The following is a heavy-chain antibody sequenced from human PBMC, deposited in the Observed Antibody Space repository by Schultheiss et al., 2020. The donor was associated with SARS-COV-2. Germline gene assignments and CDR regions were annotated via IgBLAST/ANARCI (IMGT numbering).Heavy chain of an antibody. CDR2: IYHNGRT. V-gene: IGHV4-4*02. CDR1: GGSISSTYW. CDR3: ARDLGLGYTPFDI. D-gene: IGHD3-16*02. J-gene: IGHJ3*02. Sequence: SETLSLTCAVSGGSISSTYWWTWVRQPPGKGLEWIGEIYHNGRTNCNPSLKSRVTISVDKSKKYFSLNLSSVTAADTAVYYCARDLGLGYTPFDIWGQGTMVTVSS.